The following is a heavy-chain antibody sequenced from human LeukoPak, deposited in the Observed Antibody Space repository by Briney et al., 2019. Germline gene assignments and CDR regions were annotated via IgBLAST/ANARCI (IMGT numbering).Heavy chain of an antibody. D-gene: IGHD6-19*01. Sequence: PGGSLRLSRAASGLDFRNAWMSWVRQAPGKGLEWVAHIKRNTDPGTTSYVAPVEGRFTVSRDDSKNTLYLQMNGLKIEDTGVYYCSTGDRGWQDYWGRGTLVTVSS. V-gene: IGHV3-15*01. J-gene: IGHJ4*02. CDR3: STGDRGWQDY. CDR2: IKRNTDPGTT. CDR1: GLDFRNAW.